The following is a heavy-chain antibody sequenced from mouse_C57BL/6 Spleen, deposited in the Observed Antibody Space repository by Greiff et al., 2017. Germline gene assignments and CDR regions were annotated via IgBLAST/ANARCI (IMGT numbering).Heavy chain of an antibody. D-gene: IGHD2-3*01. CDR1: GYTFTSSW. CDR3: ARERVTTPWFAY. V-gene: IGHV1-52*01. Sequence: QVQLQQSGAELVRPGSSVKLSCKASGYTFTSSWMHWVKQRPIQGLEWIGNIDPSDSETHYNQKFKDKATLTVDKSSSTAYMQLSSLTSEDAAVYYCARERVTTPWFAYWGQGTLVTVSA. J-gene: IGHJ3*01. CDR2: IDPSDSET.